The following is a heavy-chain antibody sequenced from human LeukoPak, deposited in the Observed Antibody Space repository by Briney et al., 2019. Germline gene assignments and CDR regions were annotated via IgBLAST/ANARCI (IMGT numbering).Heavy chain of an antibody. Sequence: VASVKVFCTASGYTFTNFYTHWVRQAPGQGLEWMGIINPSGGSTSYAQKFQGRVTMTRDTSTSTVYMKLSSLRSEDTALYYCARGLMAGNTALFDYWGQGTLVTVSS. CDR1: GYTFTNFY. J-gene: IGHJ4*02. CDR2: INPSGGST. D-gene: IGHD5-24*01. V-gene: IGHV1-46*01. CDR3: ARGLMAGNTALFDY.